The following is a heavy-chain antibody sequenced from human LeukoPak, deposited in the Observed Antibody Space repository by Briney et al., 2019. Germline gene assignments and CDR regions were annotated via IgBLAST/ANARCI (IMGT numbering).Heavy chain of an antibody. CDR2: MNPNSDNT. V-gene: IGHV1-8*01. CDR3: ARGYDSSGHYPIDY. CDR1: GYTFTSYD. Sequence: GASVKVSCKASGYTFTSYDINWVRQATGQGLEWMGWMNPNSDNTGYARKFQGRVTITRNTSISTAYMELSSLRSEDTAVYYCARGYDSSGHYPIDYWGPGTLVTVSS. D-gene: IGHD3-22*01. J-gene: IGHJ4*02.